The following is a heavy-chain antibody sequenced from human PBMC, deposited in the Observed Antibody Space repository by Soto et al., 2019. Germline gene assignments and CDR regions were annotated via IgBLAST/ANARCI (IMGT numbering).Heavy chain of an antibody. D-gene: IGHD2-2*01. CDR3: ARDDTQLYGMDV. CDR2: INPSGGST. V-gene: IGHV1-46*01. J-gene: IGHJ6*02. Sequence: ASVKVSCKASGYTFASYYMHWVRQAPGQGLEWMGIINPSGGSTSYAQKFQGRVTMTRDTSTSTVYMELSSLRSEDTAVYYCARDDTQLYGMDVWGQGTTVTVSS. CDR1: GYTFASYY.